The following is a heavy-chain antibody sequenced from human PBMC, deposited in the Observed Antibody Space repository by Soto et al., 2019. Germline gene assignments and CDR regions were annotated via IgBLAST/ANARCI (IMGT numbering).Heavy chain of an antibody. J-gene: IGHJ5*02. Sequence: GVSLRLSCAASGFTVSSNYMSWVRQAPGKGLEWVSVIYSGGSTYYADSVKGRFTISRDNSKNTLYLQMNSLRAEDTAVYYCARELNDDYGDINWFDPWGQGTLVTVSS. V-gene: IGHV3-66*01. CDR3: ARELNDDYGDINWFDP. CDR1: GFTVSSNY. D-gene: IGHD4-17*01. CDR2: IYSGGST.